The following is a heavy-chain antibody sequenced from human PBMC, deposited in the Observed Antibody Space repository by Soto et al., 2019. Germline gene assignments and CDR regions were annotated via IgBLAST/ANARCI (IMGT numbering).Heavy chain of an antibody. CDR3: ARDIKEVVVVVAASYYYYYMDV. CDR1: GGTFSSYA. J-gene: IGHJ6*03. CDR2: IIPICGST. Sequence: SVKVSCKASGGTFSSYAISWVRQAPRQGLEWMGIIIPICGSTNYAQKFQGRVTMTRDTSTSTAYMELSSLRSEDTAVYYCARDIKEVVVVVAASYYYYYMDVWGKGTTVTVSS. V-gene: IGHV1-69*04. D-gene: IGHD2-15*01.